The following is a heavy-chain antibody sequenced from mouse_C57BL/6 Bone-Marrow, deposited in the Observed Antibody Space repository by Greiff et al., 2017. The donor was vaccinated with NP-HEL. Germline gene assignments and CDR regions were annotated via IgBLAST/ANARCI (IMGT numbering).Heavy chain of an antibody. CDR3: AGYYRFAY. J-gene: IGHJ3*01. CDR2: IWSGGST. D-gene: IGHD2-12*01. Sequence: VQLQQSGPGLVQPSQSLSNTCTVSGFSLTSYGVHWVRQSPGKGLEWLGVIWSGGSTDYNAAFISRLSISKDNSKSQVFFKMNSLQADDTAIYYCAGYYRFAYWGQGTLVTVSA. CDR1: GFSLTSYG. V-gene: IGHV2-2*01.